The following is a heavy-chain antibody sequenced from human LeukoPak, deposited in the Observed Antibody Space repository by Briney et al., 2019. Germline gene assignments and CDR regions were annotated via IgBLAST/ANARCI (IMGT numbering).Heavy chain of an antibody. CDR1: GYTFTSYY. V-gene: IGHV1-46*01. D-gene: IGHD3-10*01. Sequence: ASGKVSCKASGYTFTSYYMHWVRQAPGQGLEWIGIINPSGGSTSYAQKFQGRVTMTRDTSTSTVYMELSSLRSEDTAVYYCARDAPVVRGVIIAFDYWGQGTLVTVSS. CDR3: ARDAPVVRGVIIAFDY. CDR2: INPSGGST. J-gene: IGHJ4*02.